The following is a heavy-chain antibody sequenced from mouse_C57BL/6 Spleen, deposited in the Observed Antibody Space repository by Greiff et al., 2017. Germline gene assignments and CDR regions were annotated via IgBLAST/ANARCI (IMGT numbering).Heavy chain of an antibody. CDR2: ILSGSGST. V-gene: IGHV1-9*01. CDR1: GFTFTGYW. Sequence: QVQLKQSGAELMTPGASVTLSCTATGFTFTGYWIGWVRQTPGDGLEWIGEILSGSGSTNYNEKFKGKSTFTADTSSNTAYMQLSSLTTEDSAIYYCARRSNYFDYWGQGTTLTVSS. CDR3: ARRSNYFDY. D-gene: IGHD5-1*01. J-gene: IGHJ2*01.